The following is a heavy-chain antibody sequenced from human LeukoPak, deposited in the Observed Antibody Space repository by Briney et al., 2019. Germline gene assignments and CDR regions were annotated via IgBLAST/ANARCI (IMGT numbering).Heavy chain of an antibody. Sequence: NTSETLSLTCAVYGGSFSGYYWSWIRQPPGKGLEWIGEINHSGSTNYNPSLKSRVTISVDTSKNQFSLKLSSVTAADTAVYYCARRNSFYRWVAFDIWGQGTMVTVSS. CDR3: ARRNSFYRWVAFDI. J-gene: IGHJ3*02. CDR2: INHSGST. CDR1: GGSFSGYY. D-gene: IGHD4-4*01. V-gene: IGHV4-34*01.